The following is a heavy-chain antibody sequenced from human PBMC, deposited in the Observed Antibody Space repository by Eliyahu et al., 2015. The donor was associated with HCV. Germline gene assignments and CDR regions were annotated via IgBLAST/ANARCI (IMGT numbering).Heavy chain of an antibody. CDR3: AKDRGSAHFFDV. J-gene: IGHJ2*01. V-gene: IGHV3-30*18. CDR1: GLAPCGAG. CDR2: ISYDSVQT. Sequence: QLVESGRGVVQPGRSLXRSCAXSGLAPCGAGLSWPXSXPGXRPEWVAVISYDSVQTFXSDSVKGRFTISRDNSKNTLYLQMNGLRGDDTAMYYCAKDRGSAHFFDVWGRGTPVIVSS.